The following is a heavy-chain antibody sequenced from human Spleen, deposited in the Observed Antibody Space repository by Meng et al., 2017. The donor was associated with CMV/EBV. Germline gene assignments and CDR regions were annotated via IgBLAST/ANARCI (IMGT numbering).Heavy chain of an antibody. D-gene: IGHD2-2*02. J-gene: IGHJ5*02. CDR1: TFTGYY. CDR2: INPNSGGT. Sequence: TFTGYYMHWGRQAPGQGLEWMGWINPNSGGTNYAQKFQGRVTMTRDTSISTAYMELSRLRSDDTAVYYCARGAEYCTTTNCYKTFDPWGQGTLVTVSS. V-gene: IGHV1-2*02. CDR3: ARGAEYCTTTNCYKTFDP.